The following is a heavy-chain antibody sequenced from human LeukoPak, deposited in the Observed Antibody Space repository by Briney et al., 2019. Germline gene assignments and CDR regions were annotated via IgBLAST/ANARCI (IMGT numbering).Heavy chain of an antibody. Sequence: GGSLRLSCAASGFTVSTYWTHWVRHAPGKGLVWVSRINSDGSSTSYADSVKGRFTISRDNAKNTLYLEMNSLRAEDTAVYYCARPRQCYSTTSCANHFDYWGQGTLVTVSS. V-gene: IGHV3-74*01. D-gene: IGHD2-2*01. CDR3: ARPRQCYSTTSCANHFDY. J-gene: IGHJ4*02. CDR1: GFTVSTYW. CDR2: INSDGSST.